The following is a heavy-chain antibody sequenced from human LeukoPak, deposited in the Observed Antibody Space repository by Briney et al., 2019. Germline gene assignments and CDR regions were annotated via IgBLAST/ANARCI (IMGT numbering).Heavy chain of an antibody. V-gene: IGHV3-48*03. D-gene: IGHD6-19*01. J-gene: IGHJ3*02. Sequence: PGGSLRLSCAASGFTFSSYEMNWVRQAPGKGLEWVSYISNSGSTIYYADSVKGRFTISRDNAKKSLYLQMNSLRADDTAVYYCARGASVVAGNDNAFDIWGQGTMVTVSS. CDR2: ISNSGSTI. CDR3: ARGASVVAGNDNAFDI. CDR1: GFTFSSYE.